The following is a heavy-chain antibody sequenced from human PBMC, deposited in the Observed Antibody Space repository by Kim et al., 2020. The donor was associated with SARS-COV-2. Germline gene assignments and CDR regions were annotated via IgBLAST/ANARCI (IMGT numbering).Heavy chain of an antibody. CDR3: VKDHLMAVGQLDY. D-gene: IGHD6-6*01. V-gene: IGHV3-64D*06. J-gene: IGHJ4*02. Sequence: YADSVKGRFTISRDNSKNTLYLQMSSLRAEDTAVDYCVKDHLMAVGQLDYWGQGTLVTVSS.